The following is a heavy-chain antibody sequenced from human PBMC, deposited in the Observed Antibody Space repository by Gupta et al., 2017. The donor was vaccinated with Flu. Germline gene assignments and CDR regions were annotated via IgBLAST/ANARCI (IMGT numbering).Heavy chain of an antibody. D-gene: IGHD3-3*01. Sequence: EVQLVQSGAEVKKPGESLRISCKGSGYSFTSYWISWVRQMPGKGLEWMGRIDPSDSYTNYSPSFQGHVTISADKSISTAYLQWSSLKASDTAMYYCARWYDFWSGYYGPPENWFDPWGQGTLVTVSS. CDR1: GYSFTSYW. CDR2: IDPSDSYT. V-gene: IGHV5-10-1*01. J-gene: IGHJ5*02. CDR3: ARWYDFWSGYYGPPENWFDP.